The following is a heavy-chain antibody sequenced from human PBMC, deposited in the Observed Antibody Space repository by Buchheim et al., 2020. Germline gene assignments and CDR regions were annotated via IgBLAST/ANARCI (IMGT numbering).Heavy chain of an antibody. CDR1: GFTFSSYD. Sequence: QVQLVESGGGVVQPGRSLRLSCAASGFTFSSYDMHWVRQAPGKGLEWVAVISYDGSNKYYADSVKGRFTISRDNSKNTLYLQMNSLRAEDTAVYYCARAVAGTLDYWGQGTL. CDR3: ARAVAGTLDY. CDR2: ISYDGSNK. V-gene: IGHV3-30*04. J-gene: IGHJ4*02. D-gene: IGHD6-19*01.